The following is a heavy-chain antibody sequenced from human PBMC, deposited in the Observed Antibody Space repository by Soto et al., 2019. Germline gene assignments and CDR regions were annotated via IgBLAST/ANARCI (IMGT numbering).Heavy chain of an antibody. CDR2: ISYDENSK. CDR3: ARDSIPGSGSYWVTNFFDP. V-gene: IGHV3-30-3*01. Sequence: QVQLVESGGGVVQPGRSLRLSCAASGFTFTSYAIHWVRQAPGKGLEWVAVISYDENSKFYADSVKGRFTISRDNSKNTLYLQLDSLRAEDSAVYYCARDSIPGSGSYWVTNFFDPWGQGTLVTVSS. CDR1: GFTFTSYA. J-gene: IGHJ5*02. D-gene: IGHD3-10*01.